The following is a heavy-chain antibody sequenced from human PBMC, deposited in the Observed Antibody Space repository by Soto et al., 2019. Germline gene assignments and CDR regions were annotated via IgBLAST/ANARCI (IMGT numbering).Heavy chain of an antibody. CDR1: GGTFSRYI. J-gene: IGHJ6*02. V-gene: IGHV1-69*01. Sequence: QVQLVQSGAEVKKPGSSVKVSCKASGGTFSRYIISWVRQAPGQGLEWMGAIIPVFGTSTYAQKFQGGVTITADESTSTVYVELSRLRCEDTAVYYCAGGQGVPPEYYYYYCMDVCGQGTTVTVSS. CDR3: AGGQGVPPEYYYYYCMDV. D-gene: IGHD6-6*01. CDR2: IIPVFGTS.